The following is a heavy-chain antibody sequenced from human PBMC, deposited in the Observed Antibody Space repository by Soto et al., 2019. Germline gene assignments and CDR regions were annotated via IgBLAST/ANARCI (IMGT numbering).Heavy chain of an antibody. Sequence: SVKVSCKASGCTFSSYAISWVRQAPGQGLEWMGGIIPIFGTANYAQKFQGRVTITADESTSTAYMELSSLRSEDTAVYYCARERMDSSGCKYFQHWGQGTLVTVSS. D-gene: IGHD6-19*01. CDR3: ARERMDSSGCKYFQH. CDR2: IIPIFGTA. J-gene: IGHJ1*01. CDR1: GCTFSSYA. V-gene: IGHV1-69*13.